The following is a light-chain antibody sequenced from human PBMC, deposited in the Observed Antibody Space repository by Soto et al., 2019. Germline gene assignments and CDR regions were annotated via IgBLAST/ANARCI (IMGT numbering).Light chain of an antibody. CDR1: QSVSSSY. V-gene: IGKV3-20*01. CDR2: DAF. Sequence: EIVLTQSPGTLSPGERATLSCRASQSVSSSYLAWYQQKPGQAPRLLIYDAFNRATGIPDRFSGSGSGTDFTLTISRLEPEDFAVYYCQHYGSSLYTFGQGTKLE. J-gene: IGKJ2*01. CDR3: QHYGSSLYT.